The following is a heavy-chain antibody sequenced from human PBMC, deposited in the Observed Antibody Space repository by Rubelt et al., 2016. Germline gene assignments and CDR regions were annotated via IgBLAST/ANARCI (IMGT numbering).Heavy chain of an antibody. Sequence: QVQLQQWGAGLLKPSETLSLTCAVYGGSFSGYYWNWIRQRPGEGLEWIGEINRGGGTSYNPSLKSRVTISVDMSKNQVSLRLSSVTAADTAVYYCARLSTAMLFDPWGQGTLVTVSS. CDR2: INRGGGT. V-gene: IGHV4-34*01. CDR1: GGSFSGYY. J-gene: IGHJ5*02. CDR3: ARLSTAMLFDP. D-gene: IGHD5-18*01.